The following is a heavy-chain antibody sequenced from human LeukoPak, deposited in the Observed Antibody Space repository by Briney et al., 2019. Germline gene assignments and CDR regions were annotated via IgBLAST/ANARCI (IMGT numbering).Heavy chain of an antibody. CDR3: ARGLGSSRGRATVPRYPTKDY. D-gene: IGHD6-13*01. CDR2: INYSGRT. J-gene: IGHJ4*02. V-gene: IGHV4-34*01. CDR1: SDLFCGYY. Sequence: VTLSLTCAVWSDLFCGYYWMCLPRSPGRGLVGIGDINYSGRTNYNPSLKSRVTISVDTSRNQFSLKLSSVTAADTAVYYCARGLGSSRGRATVPRYPTKDYWGQGTLVTVSS.